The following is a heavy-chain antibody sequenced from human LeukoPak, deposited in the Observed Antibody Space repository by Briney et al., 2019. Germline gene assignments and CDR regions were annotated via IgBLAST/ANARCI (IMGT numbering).Heavy chain of an antibody. CDR3: ALKYYCSGGSCYGLFDY. Sequence: GASVKVSCKASGYTFTGYYMHWVRQAPGLGLEWMGWINPNSGGTNYAQKFQGRVTMTRDTSISTAYMELSRLRSGDTAVYYCALKYYCSGGSCYGLFDYWGQGTLVTVSS. CDR1: GYTFTGYY. CDR2: INPNSGGT. D-gene: IGHD2-15*01. V-gene: IGHV1-2*02. J-gene: IGHJ4*02.